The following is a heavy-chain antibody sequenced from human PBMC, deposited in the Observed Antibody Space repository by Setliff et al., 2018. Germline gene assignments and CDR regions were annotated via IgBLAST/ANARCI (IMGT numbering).Heavy chain of an antibody. CDR2: IYYSGST. Sequence: KTSETLSLTCTVSGGSISRGDYYWSWIRQHPGKGLEWIGYIYYSGSTYYNPSLKSRVTISVDTSKNQFSLKLSSVTAADTAVYYCARQTGEQLVDYWGQGTLVTVSS. J-gene: IGHJ4*02. D-gene: IGHD6-6*01. V-gene: IGHV4-31*03. CDR3: ARQTGEQLVDY. CDR1: GGSISRGDYY.